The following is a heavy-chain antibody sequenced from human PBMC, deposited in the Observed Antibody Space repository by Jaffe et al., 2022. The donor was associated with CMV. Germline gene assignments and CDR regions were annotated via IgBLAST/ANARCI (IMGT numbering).Heavy chain of an antibody. CDR3: ARSYGDYDRSNYYYYGMDV. CDR2: IGTAGDT. V-gene: IGHV3-13*01. CDR1: GFTFSSYD. D-gene: IGHD4-17*01. J-gene: IGHJ6*02. Sequence: EVQLVESGGGLVQPGGSLRLSCAASGFTFSSYDMHWVRQATGKGLEWVSAIGTAGDTYYPGSVKGRFTISRENAKNSLYLQMNSLRAGDTAVYYCARSYGDYDRSNYYYYGMDVWGQGTTVTVSS.